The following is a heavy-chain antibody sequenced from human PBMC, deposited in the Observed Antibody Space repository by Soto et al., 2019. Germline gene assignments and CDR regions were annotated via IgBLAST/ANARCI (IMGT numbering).Heavy chain of an antibody. V-gene: IGHV2-5*02. CDR3: AHTSFVLRPEAFDI. Sequence: QITLKESGPTLVKPTQTLTLTCTFSGFSLSTSGVGVGWIRQPPGKALEWLALIYWDDDKRYSPSLKSRLTITKDTSNNQAVLTMTNMDPVDTATYYCAHTSFVLRPEAFDIWGQGTMVTVSS. J-gene: IGHJ3*02. CDR1: GFSLSTSGVG. CDR2: IYWDDDK. D-gene: IGHD3-3*01.